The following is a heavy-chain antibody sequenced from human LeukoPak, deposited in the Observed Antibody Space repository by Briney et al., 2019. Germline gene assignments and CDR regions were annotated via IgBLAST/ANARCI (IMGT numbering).Heavy chain of an antibody. V-gene: IGHV3-48*01. CDR2: IFSSGSTT. D-gene: IGHD2-2*01. J-gene: IGHJ6*03. CDR3: ARGVPAVKYYYYHYMDV. CDR1: GFTFSTYS. Sequence: SGGSLRLSCAASGFTFSTYSMHWVRQAPGKGLEWVSLIFSSGSTTYYADSVTGRFTISRDNAKNSLYLQMNSLRAEDTAVYYCARGVPAVKYYYYHYMDVWGKGTSVTVSS.